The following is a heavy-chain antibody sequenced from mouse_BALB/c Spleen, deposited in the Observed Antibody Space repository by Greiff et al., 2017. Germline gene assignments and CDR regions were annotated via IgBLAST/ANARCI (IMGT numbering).Heavy chain of an antibody. D-gene: IGHD2-10*02. CDR3: ARILYGNYEKDYAMDY. Sequence: QVQLQQSGPGLVQPSQSLSITCTVSGFSLTSYGVHWVRQSPGKGLEWLGVIWSGGSTDYNAAFISRLSISKDNSKSQVFFKMNSLQANDTAIYYCARILYGNYEKDYAMDYWGQGTSVTVSS. CDR2: IWSGGST. CDR1: GFSLTSYG. V-gene: IGHV2-2*02. J-gene: IGHJ4*01.